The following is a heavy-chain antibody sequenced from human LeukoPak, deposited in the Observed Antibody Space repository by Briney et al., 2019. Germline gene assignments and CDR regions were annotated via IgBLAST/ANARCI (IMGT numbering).Heavy chain of an antibody. CDR2: MNPNSGDT. J-gene: IGHJ4*02. CDR3: ALWAIEPLDY. Sequence: ASVKVSCKASGYTFTGYYMHWVRQAPGQGLEWMGWMNPNSGDTNYAQEFQGRVTMTRDTSISTGYMELSRLKSDDTAVYYCALWAIEPLDYWGQGTLVTVSS. CDR1: GYTFTGYY. D-gene: IGHD1-14*01. V-gene: IGHV1-2*02.